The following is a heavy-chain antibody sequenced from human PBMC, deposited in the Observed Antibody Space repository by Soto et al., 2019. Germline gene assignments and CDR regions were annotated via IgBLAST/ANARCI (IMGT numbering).Heavy chain of an antibody. CDR3: ATEHGTTFFLRGAFDL. J-gene: IGHJ3*01. CDR2: ISSSGSTI. CDR1: GFTFSDYY. V-gene: IGHV3-11*04. Sequence: QVQLVESGGGLVKPGGSLRLSCAASGFTFSDYYMSWIRQAPGKGLEWVSYISSSGSTIYYADSVKGRFTISRDNAKNSPYLQMNTLRSEDRAVYYCATEHGTTFFLRGAFDLGGQGTMVTVSS. D-gene: IGHD1-1*01.